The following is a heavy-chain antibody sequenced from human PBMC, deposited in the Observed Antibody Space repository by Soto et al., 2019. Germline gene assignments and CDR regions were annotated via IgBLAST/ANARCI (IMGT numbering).Heavy chain of an antibody. CDR1: DFTFSSYS. Sequence: GGSLRLSCAASDFTFSSYSMNWVRQAPGKGLEWVSYISSSSSTIFYADSVKGRFTISRDNAKNSLYLQMNSLRAEDTAVYYCARDIAAPDSYHYYYYMDVWGKGTTVTVSS. D-gene: IGHD6-6*01. V-gene: IGHV3-48*01. CDR2: ISSSSSTI. CDR3: ARDIAAPDSYHYYYYMDV. J-gene: IGHJ6*03.